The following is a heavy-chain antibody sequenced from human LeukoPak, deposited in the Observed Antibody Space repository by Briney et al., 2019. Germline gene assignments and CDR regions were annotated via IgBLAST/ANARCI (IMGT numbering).Heavy chain of an antibody. Sequence: GGSLRLSCAASGFTFSSYGMHWVRQAPGKGLEWVAVISYDGSNKYYADSVKGRFTISRDNAKNSLYLQMDSLRVEDTAVYYCARDPYSGNYGAYYYYYMNVWGKGTTVTISS. D-gene: IGHD1-26*01. V-gene: IGHV3-30*03. CDR2: ISYDGSNK. J-gene: IGHJ6*03. CDR1: GFTFSSYG. CDR3: ARDPYSGNYGAYYYYYMNV.